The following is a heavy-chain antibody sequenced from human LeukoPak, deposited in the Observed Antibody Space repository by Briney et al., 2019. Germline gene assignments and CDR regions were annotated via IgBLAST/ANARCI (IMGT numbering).Heavy chain of an antibody. J-gene: IGHJ4*02. CDR1: GGSISSYY. CDR2: IYYTGST. V-gene: IGHV4-59*01. D-gene: IGHD5-18*01. Sequence: PSGTLSLTRTVSGGSISSYYWSWIRQPPGKGREWMGYIYYTGSTNYNPSLKSRVTISVDMSKNQCSLKLSSVTAADTAVYYCARAGVYSYGHEDYWGQGTLVTVSS. CDR3: ARAGVYSYGHEDY.